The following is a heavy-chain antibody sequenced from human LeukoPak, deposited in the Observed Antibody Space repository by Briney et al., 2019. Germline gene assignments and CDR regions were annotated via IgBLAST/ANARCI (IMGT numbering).Heavy chain of an antibody. J-gene: IGHJ3*02. D-gene: IGHD3-22*01. CDR2: IYYSGST. CDR3: ARDGPATDRYYYDSSGYYLGVAFDI. V-gene: IGHV4-39*07. Sequence: SETLSLTCTVSGGSISSSSYYWGWIRQPPGKGLEWIGNIYYSGSTYYNPSLKSRVTISVDTSKNQFSLKLSSVTAADTAVYYCARDGPATDRYYYDSSGYYLGVAFDIWGQGTMVTVSS. CDR1: GGSISSSSYY.